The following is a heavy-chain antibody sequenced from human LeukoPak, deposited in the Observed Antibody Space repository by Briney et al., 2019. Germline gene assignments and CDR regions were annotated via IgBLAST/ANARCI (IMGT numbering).Heavy chain of an antibody. V-gene: IGHV4-34*01. J-gene: IGHJ3*02. CDR1: GVSFSGYC. CDR2: INHSGST. Sequence: SETLSLTCVVYGVSFSGYCWSWIRQPPGKGLEWIEEINHSGSTNYNPSLKSRVTISVDTSKNQLSLKLSSVTAADTAVYYCASLHYYGSGKENDAFDIWGQGTMVTVSS. CDR3: ASLHYYGSGKENDAFDI. D-gene: IGHD3-10*01.